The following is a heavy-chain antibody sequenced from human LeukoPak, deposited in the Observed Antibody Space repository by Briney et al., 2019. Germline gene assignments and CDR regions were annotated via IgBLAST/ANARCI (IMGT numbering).Heavy chain of an antibody. CDR2: IRYDGSNK. Sequence: QPGGSLRLSCAASGFTFSSYGMHWVRQAPGKGLEWVALIRYDGSNKYYADSVKGRFTISRDNSKNTLYLQMNSLRAEDTAVYYCAKSPLLQLWSFDYWGQGTLVTVSS. V-gene: IGHV3-30*02. CDR3: AKSPLLQLWSFDY. J-gene: IGHJ4*02. CDR1: GFTFSSYG. D-gene: IGHD5-18*01.